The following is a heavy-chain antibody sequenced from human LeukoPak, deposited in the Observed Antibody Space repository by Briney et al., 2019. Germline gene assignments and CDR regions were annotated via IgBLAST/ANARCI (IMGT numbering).Heavy chain of an antibody. CDR3: ARDRHRGNFDY. CDR1: GFTFSSYA. V-gene: IGHV3-23*01. Sequence: GGSLRLSCAVSGFTFSSYAMRWVRQAPGKGLEWVSAISGSGGSTYYADSVKGRFTISRDNSKNTLYLQMNSLRAEDTAVYYCARDRHRGNFDYWGQGTLVTVSS. D-gene: IGHD3-16*01. J-gene: IGHJ4*02. CDR2: ISGSGGST.